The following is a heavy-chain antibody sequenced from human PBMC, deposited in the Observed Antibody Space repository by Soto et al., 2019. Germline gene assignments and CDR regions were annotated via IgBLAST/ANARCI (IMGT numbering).Heavy chain of an antibody. CDR2: IYYSGST. V-gene: IGHV4-31*03. Sequence: LSLTCTVSGGSISSGGYYWSWIRQHPGKGLEWIGYIYYSGSTYYNPSLKSRVTISVDTSKNQFSLKLSSVTAADTAVYYCARAPGVGIAVAGPASSGGYYFDYWGQGTLVTVSS. D-gene: IGHD6-19*01. J-gene: IGHJ4*02. CDR3: ARAPGVGIAVAGPASSGGYYFDY. CDR1: GGSISSGGYY.